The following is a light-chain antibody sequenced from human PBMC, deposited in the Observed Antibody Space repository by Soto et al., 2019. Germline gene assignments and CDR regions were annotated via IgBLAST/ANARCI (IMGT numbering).Light chain of an antibody. Sequence: QSALTQPASVSGSPGQSITISCTGTSSDVGGYNYVSWYQQHPGKAPKLMISDVSNRPSGVSNRFSGSKSGNTASLTISGRQAEEEADYYFSSYSSSSTPDVFGAGTKLTVL. V-gene: IGLV2-14*01. CDR1: SSDVGGYNY. J-gene: IGLJ1*01. CDR3: SSYSSSSTPDV. CDR2: DVS.